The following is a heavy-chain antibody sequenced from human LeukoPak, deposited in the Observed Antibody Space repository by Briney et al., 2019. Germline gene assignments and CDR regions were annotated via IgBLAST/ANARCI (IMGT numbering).Heavy chain of an antibody. V-gene: IGHV3-30*03. CDR2: ISYDGNNK. CDR1: GFTFSNYA. J-gene: IGHJ4*02. CDR3: ARDLAKEQRDIHYFDY. Sequence: GGSMTPSCAASGFTFSNYAMHWVRQAPGKGRGWVAFISYDGNNKYYPESVRGRFTISRDISENTLYLQMNNLRASDRARYYGARDLAKEQRDIHYFDYWGQGTLVTVSS. D-gene: IGHD2-15*01.